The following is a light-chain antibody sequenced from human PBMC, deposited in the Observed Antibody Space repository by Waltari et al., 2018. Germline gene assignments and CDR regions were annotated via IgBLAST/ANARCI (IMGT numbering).Light chain of an antibody. CDR1: QSVLFSSNNKNY. V-gene: IGKV4-1*01. CDR2: WAS. Sequence: DIVMTQSPDPLAVSLGERATINCKSSQSVLFSSNNKNYLSWYQQKPGQPPKLLVYWASTRESGVPDRFSGSGSGTEFTLTISSLQAEDVAVYYCQQYYDVPYTFGQGTKLEI. J-gene: IGKJ2*01. CDR3: QQYYDVPYT.